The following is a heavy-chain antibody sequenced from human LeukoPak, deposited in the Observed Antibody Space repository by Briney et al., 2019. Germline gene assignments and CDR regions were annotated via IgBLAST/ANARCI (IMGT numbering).Heavy chain of an antibody. D-gene: IGHD3-10*01. CDR3: ARTGGNGDDAFDI. CDR2: IIPIFGTA. CDR1: GGTFSSYV. Sequence: SVKVSCKASGGTFSSYVISWVGQAAGQGREWMGGIIPIFGTANYAQKFQGRVTITADESTSTAYMELSSLRSEDTAVYYCARTGGNGDDAFDIWGQGTMVTVSS. J-gene: IGHJ3*02. V-gene: IGHV1-69*13.